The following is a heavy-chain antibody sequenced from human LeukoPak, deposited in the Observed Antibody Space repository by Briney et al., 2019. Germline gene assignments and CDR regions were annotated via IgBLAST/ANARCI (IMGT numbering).Heavy chain of an antibody. CDR2: IRFDGSNT. V-gene: IGHV3-30*02. Sequence: GGPLRLSDAASGLNYRNYDMQWVRQAPGKGLEWVAFIRFDGSNTHYGDSVKGRFTISRDNSKNTLYLQMNSLRVEDTAVYYCAKVGGIVLAVYYYMDVWGKGTTVTVS. CDR1: GLNYRNYD. J-gene: IGHJ6*03. D-gene: IGHD6-19*01. CDR3: AKVGGIVLAVYYYMDV.